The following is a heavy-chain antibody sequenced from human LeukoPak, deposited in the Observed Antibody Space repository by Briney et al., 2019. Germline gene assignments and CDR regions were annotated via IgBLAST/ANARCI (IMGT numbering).Heavy chain of an antibody. Sequence: SETLSLTCTVSGDSVSDFSWNWIRQTAGKGLEWIGQIYSSGDTDYNPSLKSRVAMSVGTSKNQISLTLSSVTAADTAVYFCVRGTYFYDVSGYFAHWGRGTQVTVSS. CDR3: VRGTYFYDVSGYFAH. CDR2: IYSSGDT. D-gene: IGHD3-22*01. J-gene: IGHJ4*02. V-gene: IGHV4-4*07. CDR1: GDSVSDFS.